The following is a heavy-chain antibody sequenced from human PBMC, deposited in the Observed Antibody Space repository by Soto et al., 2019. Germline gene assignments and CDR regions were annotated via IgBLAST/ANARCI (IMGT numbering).Heavy chain of an antibody. CDR2: IGNRGRTI. Sequence: HPGGSLRLSCAASGFTFSNYEMNWVRQAPGKGLEWVSYIGNRGRTIYYADSVKGRFTISRDNAKNSLYLQMNSLRAEDTAVYYCARDPAIYSGKFDYGLDVWGQGTTVTVSS. CDR3: ARDPAIYSGKFDYGLDV. V-gene: IGHV3-48*03. D-gene: IGHD4-4*01. CDR1: GFTFSNYE. J-gene: IGHJ6*02.